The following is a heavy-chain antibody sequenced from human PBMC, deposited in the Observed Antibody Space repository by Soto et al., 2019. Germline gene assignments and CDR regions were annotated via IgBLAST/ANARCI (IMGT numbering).Heavy chain of an antibody. Sequence: QLQLHESGSGLVKPSQTLSLTCTVSGASITYGGYSWSWIRQTPGKGLEWIGYINHLETTFYNPSFESRLTLSIDRAKNQFSLNLHSMSAADRAVYFCVMGGGSDSFDYWCQGILVTVSS. CDR1: GASITYGGYS. CDR3: VMGGGSDSFDY. V-gene: IGHV4-30-2*01. D-gene: IGHD1-26*01. CDR2: INHLETT. J-gene: IGHJ4*02.